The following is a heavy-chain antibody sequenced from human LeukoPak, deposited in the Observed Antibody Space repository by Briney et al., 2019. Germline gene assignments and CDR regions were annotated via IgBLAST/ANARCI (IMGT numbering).Heavy chain of an antibody. J-gene: IGHJ4*02. CDR3: ARVSPADILTGYYDY. CDR1: GYSISSGYY. Sequence: SETLSLTCTVSGYSISSGYYWGWIRQPPGKGLEWIGSIYHSGSTYYNPSLKSRVTISVDTSKNQFSLKLSSVTAADTAVYYCARVSPADILTGYYDYWGQGTLVTVSS. CDR2: IYHSGST. D-gene: IGHD3-9*01. V-gene: IGHV4-38-2*02.